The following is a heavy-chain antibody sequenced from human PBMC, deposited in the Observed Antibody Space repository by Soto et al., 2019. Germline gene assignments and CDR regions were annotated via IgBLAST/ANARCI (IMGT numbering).Heavy chain of an antibody. Sequence: PSETLSLTCAVYGGSFSGYYWSWTRQPPGKGLEWIGEINHSGSTNYNPSLKSRVTISVDTSKNQFSLNLSSVTAADTAVYDCARSRGRFYSSSSGPYWGQGTLVTVSS. CDR3: ARSRGRFYSSSSGPY. D-gene: IGHD6-6*01. J-gene: IGHJ4*02. CDR1: GGSFSGYY. CDR2: INHSGST. V-gene: IGHV4-34*01.